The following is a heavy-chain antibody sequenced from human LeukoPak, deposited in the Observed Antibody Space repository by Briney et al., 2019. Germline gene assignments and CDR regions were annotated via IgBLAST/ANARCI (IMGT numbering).Heavy chain of an antibody. V-gene: IGHV4-4*09. J-gene: IGHJ6*03. Sequence: SETLSLTCTVSGGSISNYYWSWIRQPPGKGLEWIGYIYASGGTNYNPSLKSRVTISVDTSKNQFSLKLSSVTAADTAVYYCARTRLSYYMDVWGKGTTVTVSS. CDR1: GGSISNYY. CDR2: IYASGGT. CDR3: ARTRLSYYMDV.